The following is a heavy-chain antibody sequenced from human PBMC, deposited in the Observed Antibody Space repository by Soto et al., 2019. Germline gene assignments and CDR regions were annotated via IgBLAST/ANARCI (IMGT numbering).Heavy chain of an antibody. CDR3: ARDRTRAAGVVVPYFDY. CDR2: IKQDGSEK. V-gene: IGHV3-7*03. Sequence: GGSLRLSCAASGFTFSSYWMSWVRQAPGKGLEWVANIKQDGSEKYYVDSVKGRFTISRDNAKNSLYLQMNSLRAEDTAVYYCARDRTRAAGVVVPYFDYWGQGTLVTVSS. D-gene: IGHD3-22*01. CDR1: GFTFSSYW. J-gene: IGHJ4*02.